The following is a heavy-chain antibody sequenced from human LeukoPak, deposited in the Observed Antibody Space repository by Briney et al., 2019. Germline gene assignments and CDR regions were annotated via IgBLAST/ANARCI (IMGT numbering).Heavy chain of an antibody. V-gene: IGHV3-23*01. CDR2: ISGSGGST. CDR3: AKDLKSQWRLFDY. J-gene: IGHJ4*02. Sequence: GGSLSLSCAASGFTFSSYAMSWVRQAPGKGLEWVSAISGSGGSTYYADSVKGRFTISRDNSKNTLYLQMNSLRAEDTAVYYCAKDLKSQWRLFDYWGQGTLVTVSS. CDR1: GFTFSSYA. D-gene: IGHD6-19*01.